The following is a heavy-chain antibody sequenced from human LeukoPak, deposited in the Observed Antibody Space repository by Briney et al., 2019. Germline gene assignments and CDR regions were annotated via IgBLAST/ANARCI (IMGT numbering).Heavy chain of an antibody. V-gene: IGHV4-39*01. Sequence: SETLSLTCTVSGGSISSSSYYWGWIRQPPGKGLEWIGSIYYSGSTYYNPSLKSRVTISVDTSKNQFSLKLSSVTAADTAVYYCARQGYYDSSALDYCGQGTLVTVSS. J-gene: IGHJ4*02. D-gene: IGHD3-22*01. CDR2: IYYSGST. CDR3: ARQGYYDSSALDY. CDR1: GGSISSSSYY.